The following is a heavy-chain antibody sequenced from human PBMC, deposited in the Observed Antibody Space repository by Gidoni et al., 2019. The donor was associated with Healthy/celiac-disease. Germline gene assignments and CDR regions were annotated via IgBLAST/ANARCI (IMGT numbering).Heavy chain of an antibody. D-gene: IGHD6-13*01. J-gene: IGHJ5*02. CDR1: GFTFRNAW. Sequence: EVQLVESGGGLVKPGGSLRLSCAASGFTFRNAWMSWVRQAPGKGLEWVGRIKSKTDGGTTDYAAPVKGRFTISRDDSKNTLYLQMNSLKTEDTAVYYCTTGPSIAAAGPPWGQGTLVTVSS. V-gene: IGHV3-15*01. CDR2: IKSKTDGGTT. CDR3: TTGPSIAAAGPP.